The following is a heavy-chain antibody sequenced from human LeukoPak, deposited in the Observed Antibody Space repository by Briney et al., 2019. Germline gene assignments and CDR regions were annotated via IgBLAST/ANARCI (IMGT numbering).Heavy chain of an antibody. Sequence: ALVKVSCKASGYTFTSYGISWVRQAPGQGLEWMGWISAYNGNTNYAQKLQGRVTMTTDTSTSTAYMELRSLRSDDTAVYYCARELFRGYDQNYDYVWGSYRPGRYYYYGMDVWGQGTTVTVSS. CDR1: GYTFTSYG. CDR3: ARELFRGYDQNYDYVWGSYRPGRYYYYGMDV. J-gene: IGHJ6*02. D-gene: IGHD3-16*02. V-gene: IGHV1-18*01. CDR2: ISAYNGNT.